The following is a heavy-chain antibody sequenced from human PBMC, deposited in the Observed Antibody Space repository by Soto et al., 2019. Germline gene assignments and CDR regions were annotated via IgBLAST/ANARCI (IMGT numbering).Heavy chain of an antibody. Sequence: SETLSLTCAVSGGSISSSNWWSWVRQHQGKGLEWIGEIYHSGSTNYNPSLKSLVSISVDKSKNQFSLKLCSVTSAVTAVYYCATLPATSEFDYWGQGTLVTVSS. CDR3: ATLPATSEFDY. CDR1: GGSISSSNW. J-gene: IGHJ4*02. CDR2: IYHSGST. V-gene: IGHV4-4*02. D-gene: IGHD2-2*01.